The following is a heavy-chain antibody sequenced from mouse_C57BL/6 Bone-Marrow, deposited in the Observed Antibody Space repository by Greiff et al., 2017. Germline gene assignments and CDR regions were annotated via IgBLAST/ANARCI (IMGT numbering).Heavy chain of an antibody. J-gene: IGHJ2*01. Sequence: VQLKESGPGLVKPSQSLSLTCSVTGYSITSGYYWNWIRQFPGNKLEWMGYISYDGSNNYNPSLKNRISITRDTSKNQFFLKLNSVTTEDTATYYCARRMMVTGYFDYWGQGTTLTVSS. CDR3: ARRMMVTGYFDY. V-gene: IGHV3-6*01. CDR1: GYSITSGYY. D-gene: IGHD2-3*01. CDR2: ISYDGSN.